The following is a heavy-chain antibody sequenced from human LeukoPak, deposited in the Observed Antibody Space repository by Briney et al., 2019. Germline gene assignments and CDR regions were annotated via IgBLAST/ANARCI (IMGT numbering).Heavy chain of an antibody. CDR3: ARQGGYSYAPDAFDI. CDR2: IYPGDSDT. V-gene: IGHV5-51*01. D-gene: IGHD5-18*01. CDR1: GYSFTSYW. Sequence: GESLKISCKGSGYSFTSYWIGWVRPMPGKGLEWMGIIYPGDSDTRYSPSFQGQVTISADKSISTAYLQWSSLKASDTAMYYCARQGGYSYAPDAFDIWGQGTMVTVSS. J-gene: IGHJ3*02.